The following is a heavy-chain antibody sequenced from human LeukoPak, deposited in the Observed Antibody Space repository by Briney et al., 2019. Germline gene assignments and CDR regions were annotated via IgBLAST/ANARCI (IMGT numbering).Heavy chain of an antibody. D-gene: IGHD6-6*01. V-gene: IGHV1-46*01. Sequence: ASVKVSCKASGYTFTSYYMHWVRQAPGQGLEWMGIINPSGGSTSYAQKFQGRVTMTRDTSTSTVYMELSSLRSEDTAVYYCARVGKGSSSSHEAGLDYWGQGTLVTVSS. J-gene: IGHJ4*02. CDR3: ARVGKGSSSSHEAGLDY. CDR2: INPSGGST. CDR1: GYTFTSYY.